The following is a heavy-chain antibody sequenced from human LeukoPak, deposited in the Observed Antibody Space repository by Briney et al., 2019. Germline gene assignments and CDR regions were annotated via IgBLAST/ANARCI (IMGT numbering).Heavy chain of an antibody. V-gene: IGHV6-1*01. CDR1: GDSVSGSPAV. CDR2: AYYRFKWYI. CDR3: ARGAVRGGTNFDY. D-gene: IGHD3-10*01. J-gene: IGHJ4*02. Sequence: SQTLSLTCAISGDSVSGSPAVWNWIRQSPSRGLEWLGRAYYRFKWYIDYAVSVKGRITITPDTSKNQFSLQLNSVTPEATAVYYCARGAVRGGTNFDYWGQGTLVTVSS.